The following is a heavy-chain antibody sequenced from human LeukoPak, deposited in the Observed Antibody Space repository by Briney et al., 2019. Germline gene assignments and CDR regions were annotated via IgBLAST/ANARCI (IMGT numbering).Heavy chain of an antibody. V-gene: IGHV3-21*01. Sequence: GGSLRLSCAASGFTFSSYSMNWVRQAPGKGLEWVSSISSSSSYIYYADSVKGRFTISRDNAKNSLYLQMNSLRAEDTAVYYCARLGYGSGSYYAFDIWGQGTMVTVSS. J-gene: IGHJ3*02. CDR2: ISSSSSYI. D-gene: IGHD3-10*01. CDR1: GFTFSSYS. CDR3: ARLGYGSGSYYAFDI.